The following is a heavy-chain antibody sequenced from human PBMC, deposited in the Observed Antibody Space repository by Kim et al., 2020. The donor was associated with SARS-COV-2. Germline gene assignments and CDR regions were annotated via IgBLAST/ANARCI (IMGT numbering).Heavy chain of an antibody. CDR2: ISSSSSYI. J-gene: IGHJ6*03. Sequence: GGSLRLSCAASGFTFSSYSMNWVRQAPGKGLEWVSSISSSSSYIYYADSVKGRFTISRDNAKNSLYLQMNSLRAEDTAVYYCAREGTIFGVVTSYYYCYMDVWGKGTTVTVSS. D-gene: IGHD3-3*01. V-gene: IGHV3-21*01. CDR1: GFTFSSYS. CDR3: AREGTIFGVVTSYYYCYMDV.